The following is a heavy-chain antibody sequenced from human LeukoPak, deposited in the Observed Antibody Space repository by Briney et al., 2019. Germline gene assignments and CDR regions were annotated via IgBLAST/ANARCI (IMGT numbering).Heavy chain of an antibody. CDR2: IRYDGSNK. CDR1: GFTFSSYG. D-gene: IGHD1-26*01. V-gene: IGHV3-30*02. J-gene: IGHJ3*02. CDR3: AKVSGTYLSDAFDI. Sequence: GGSLRLSCAASGFTFSSYGMHWVRQAPGKGLEWVAFIRYDGSNKYYADSVKGQFTISRDNSKNTLYLQMNSLRAEDTAVYYCAKVSGTYLSDAFDIWGQGTMVTVSS.